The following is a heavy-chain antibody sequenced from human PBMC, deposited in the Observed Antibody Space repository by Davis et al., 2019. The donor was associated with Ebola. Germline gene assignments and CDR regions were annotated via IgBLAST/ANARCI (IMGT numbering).Heavy chain of an antibody. CDR2: INPSGGST. D-gene: IGHD7-27*01. J-gene: IGHJ6*04. Sequence: AASVKVSCKASGYTFTNYYVHWVRQAPGQGLEWMGIINPSGGSTTYAQKFQGRVTMTRDTSTSTVYMELSSLRSEDTAVYYCARETGDGGGMDVWGKGTTVTVSS. CDR3: ARETGDGGGMDV. V-gene: IGHV1-46*01. CDR1: GYTFTNYY.